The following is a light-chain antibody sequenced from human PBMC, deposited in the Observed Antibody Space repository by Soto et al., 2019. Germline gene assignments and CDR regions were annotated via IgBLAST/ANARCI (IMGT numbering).Light chain of an antibody. CDR2: DVS. J-gene: IGLJ1*01. Sequence: QSALTQPRSVSGSPGQSVTIYCNGTSSDVGGYNYVSWYQQHPGKAPKLMIYDVSKRPSGVPDRFSGSKSGNTASLTISGLQAEDEADYYCCSYAGRSYVFGTGTKLTVL. CDR1: SSDVGGYNY. V-gene: IGLV2-11*01. CDR3: CSYAGRSYV.